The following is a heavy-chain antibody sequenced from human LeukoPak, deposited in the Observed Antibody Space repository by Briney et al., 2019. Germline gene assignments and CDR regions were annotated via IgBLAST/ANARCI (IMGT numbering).Heavy chain of an antibody. D-gene: IGHD6-19*01. CDR1: GFAFKIHR. CDR3: TRDQGGYSSGWYETSAFDY. CDR2: ISYDGRTT. J-gene: IGHJ4*02. Sequence: RGSLRLSCAASGFAFKIHRMHWVRQAPGKGPEWVAFISYDGRTTDYADSVKGRFTVSRDNAKNTLFLQMNSLRPEDTAIYYCTRDQGGYSSGWYETSAFDYWGQGALITVSS. V-gene: IGHV3-30*04.